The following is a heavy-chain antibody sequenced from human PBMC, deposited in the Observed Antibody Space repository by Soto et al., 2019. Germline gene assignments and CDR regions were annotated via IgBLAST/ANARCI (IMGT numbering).Heavy chain of an antibody. CDR3: ARAPFRVHQLAGQLPTSETLDY. CDR1: GATFSVYY. V-gene: IGHV4-34*01. CDR2: INPSGDT. Sequence: PSETLFLTCAVSGATFSVYYWTRIRQPPGEGLEWIGEINPSGDTNYNPSLKSRVTMTADTSKNQFSLKLTSVIAADTAVYYCARAPFRVHQLAGQLPTSETLDYWGQGTLVTVSS. D-gene: IGHD3-16*01. J-gene: IGHJ4*02.